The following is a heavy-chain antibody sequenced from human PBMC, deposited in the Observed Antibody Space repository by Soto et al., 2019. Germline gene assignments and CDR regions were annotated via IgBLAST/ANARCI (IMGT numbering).Heavy chain of an antibody. V-gene: IGHV3-11*06. J-gene: IGHJ6*01. CDR3: AEALNPYDCLDV. D-gene: IGHD5-12*01. CDR2: ISTTSIYT. CDR1: GFTFSDYY. Sequence: GGSLRLSCAASGFTFSDYYMSWIRQAPGKGLEWVSYISTTSIYTNYADSVKGRFTISRDNAKNSLYLQMNSLRGEDTAVYYCAEALNPYDCLDVWGQGTTVTVSS.